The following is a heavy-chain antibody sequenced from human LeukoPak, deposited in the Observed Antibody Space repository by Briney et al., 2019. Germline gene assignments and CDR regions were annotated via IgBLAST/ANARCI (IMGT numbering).Heavy chain of an antibody. Sequence: GGSLRLSCAASGFTIRSYSMNWVRQAPGKGLEWVSSISSSSSYIYYADSVKGRFTISRDNSKNTLYLQMNSLRAEDTAVYYCAKELGYCSSISCYFYFDYWGQGTLVTVSS. CDR2: ISSSSSYI. CDR3: AKELGYCSSISCYFYFDY. D-gene: IGHD2-2*01. CDR1: GFTIRSYS. J-gene: IGHJ4*02. V-gene: IGHV3-21*04.